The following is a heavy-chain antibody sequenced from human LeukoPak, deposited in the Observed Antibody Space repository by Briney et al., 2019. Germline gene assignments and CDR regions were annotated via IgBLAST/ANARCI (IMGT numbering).Heavy chain of an antibody. CDR1: GGSISSYY. CDR2: IYYSGST. CDR3: ARGTIAASDP. Sequence: DPSETLSLTCTVSGGSISSYYWSRIRQPPGKGLEWIGYIYYSGSTNYNPSLKSRVTISVDTSKNQFSLKLSSVTAADTAVYYCARGTIAASDPWGQGTLVTVSS. D-gene: IGHD6-13*01. V-gene: IGHV4-59*01. J-gene: IGHJ5*02.